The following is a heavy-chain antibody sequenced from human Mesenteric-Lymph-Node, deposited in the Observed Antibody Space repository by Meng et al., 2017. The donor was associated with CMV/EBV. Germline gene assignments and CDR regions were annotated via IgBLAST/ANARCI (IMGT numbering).Heavy chain of an antibody. J-gene: IGHJ4*02. Sequence: GSLRLSCSVSGGSISRTTYYCWIRQPPGKGLEWIGEINHSGSTNYNPSLKSRVTISVDTSKNHFSLKLSSVTAADTAVYYCARAGGFLGYYWGQGTLVTVSS. CDR3: ARAGGFLGYY. CDR1: GGSISRTTY. V-gene: IGHV4-39*07. D-gene: IGHD3-3*01. CDR2: INHSGST.